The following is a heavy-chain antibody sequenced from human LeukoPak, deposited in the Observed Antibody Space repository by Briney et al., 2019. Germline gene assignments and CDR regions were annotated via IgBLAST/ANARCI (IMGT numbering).Heavy chain of an antibody. CDR2: INPSGGST. J-gene: IGHJ3*02. CDR1: GYTFTGYY. Sequence: ASVKVSCKASGYTFTGYYMHWVRQAPGQGLEWMGIINPSGGSTSYAQKFQGRVAMTRDMSTSTVYMELSSLRSEDTAVYYCARGLWSGPVRIWGQGTMVTVSS. V-gene: IGHV1-46*01. CDR3: ARGLWSGPVRI. D-gene: IGHD3-3*01.